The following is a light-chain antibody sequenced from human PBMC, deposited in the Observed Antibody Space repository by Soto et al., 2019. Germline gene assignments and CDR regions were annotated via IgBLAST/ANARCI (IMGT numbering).Light chain of an antibody. CDR3: QQYGSSPPRT. J-gene: IGKJ4*01. CDR1: QSVSTTY. CDR2: GAS. V-gene: IGKV3-20*01. Sequence: EIVLTQSPGTLSLSPLEIATISFMASQSVSTTYLAWYQQKPGQAPRVLIYGASTRATGIPDRFSGSGSGTDFTLTISRLEPEDFAVYYCQQYGSSPPRTFGGGTKVDIK.